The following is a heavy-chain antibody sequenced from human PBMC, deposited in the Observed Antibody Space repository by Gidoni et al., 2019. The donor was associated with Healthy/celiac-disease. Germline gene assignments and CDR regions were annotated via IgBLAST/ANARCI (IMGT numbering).Heavy chain of an antibody. CDR1: GFTFSSYA. CDR3: AKVIRSYGSGSYYSGGGFFDP. Sequence: EVQLLESGGGLVQPGGSLRLSCAASGFTFSSYAMRWVRQAPGKGLEWVSAISGSGGSTYYADSVKGRFTISRDNSKNTLYLQMNSLRAEDTAVYYCAKVIRSYGSGSYYSGGGFFDPWGQGTLVTVSS. J-gene: IGHJ5*02. V-gene: IGHV3-23*01. D-gene: IGHD3-10*01. CDR2: ISGSGGST.